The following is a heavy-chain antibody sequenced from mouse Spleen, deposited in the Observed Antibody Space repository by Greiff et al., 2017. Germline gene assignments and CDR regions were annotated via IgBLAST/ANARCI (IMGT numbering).Heavy chain of an antibody. Sequence: EVMLVESGGGLVQPGGSLKLSCAASGFTFSDYGMAWVRQAPRKGPEWVAFISNLAYSIYYADTVTGRFTISRENAKNTLYLEMSSLRSEDTAMYYCARNYYGSSYHFDYWGQGTTLTVSS. D-gene: IGHD1-1*01. CDR1: GFTFSDYG. CDR3: ARNYYGSSYHFDY. V-gene: IGHV5-15*01. J-gene: IGHJ2*01. CDR2: ISNLAYSI.